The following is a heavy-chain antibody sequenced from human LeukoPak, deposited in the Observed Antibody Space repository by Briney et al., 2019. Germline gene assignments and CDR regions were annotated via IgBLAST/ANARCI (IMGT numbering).Heavy chain of an antibody. CDR2: ISWNSGSI. CDR1: GFTFDDYA. J-gene: IGHJ4*02. CDR3: AKDTPLRYFDWSLDY. D-gene: IGHD3-9*01. Sequence: QPVGSLRLSCAASGFTFDDYAMHWVRQAPGKGLEWVSGISWNSGSIGYADSVKGRFTISRDNSKNSLYLQMNSLRAEDTALYYCAKDTPLRYFDWSLDYWGQGTLVTVSS. V-gene: IGHV3-9*01.